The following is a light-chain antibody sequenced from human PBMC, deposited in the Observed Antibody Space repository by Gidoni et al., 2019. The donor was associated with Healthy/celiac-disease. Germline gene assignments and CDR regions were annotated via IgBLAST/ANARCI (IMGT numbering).Light chain of an antibody. Sequence: EIVMTQSPATLSVSPGERATPSCRASQSVSSNLAWYQKKPGQAPRLLIYGASTRATGIPARFSGSGSGKEFTLTISSLQSEDFAVYYCQQYNNWPLFXQXTKLEIK. CDR3: QQYNNWPL. CDR2: GAS. CDR1: QSVSSN. J-gene: IGKJ2*01. V-gene: IGKV3-15*01.